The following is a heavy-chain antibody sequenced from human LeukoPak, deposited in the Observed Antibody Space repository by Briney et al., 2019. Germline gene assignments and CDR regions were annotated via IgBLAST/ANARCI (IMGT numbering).Heavy chain of an antibody. CDR2: IYYSGST. V-gene: IGHV4-59*01. Sequence: SETLSLTCTVSGGSISSYYWSWIRQPPGKGLEWIGYIYYSGSTNYNPSLKSRVTISVDTSKNQFSLKLSSVTAADTAVYYCARGRSGWYWFDRWGQGTLVTVSS. D-gene: IGHD6-19*01. J-gene: IGHJ5*02. CDR3: ARGRSGWYWFDR. CDR1: GGSISSYY.